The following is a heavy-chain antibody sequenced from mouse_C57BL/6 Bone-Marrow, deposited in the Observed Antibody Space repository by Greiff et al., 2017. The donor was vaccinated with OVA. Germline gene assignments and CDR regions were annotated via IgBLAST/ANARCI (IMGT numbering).Heavy chain of an antibody. V-gene: IGHV1-54*01. CDR2: INPGSGGT. J-gene: IGHJ2*01. D-gene: IGHD1-1*01. Sequence: QVQLQQSGAELVRPGTSVKVSCKASGYAFTNYLIEWVKQRPGQGLEWIGVINPGSGGTNYNEKFKGKATLTADKSSSTAYMQLSSLTSEDSAVYFCARELLRSRYFDYWGQGTTLTVSS. CDR1: GYAFTNYL. CDR3: ARELLRSRYFDY.